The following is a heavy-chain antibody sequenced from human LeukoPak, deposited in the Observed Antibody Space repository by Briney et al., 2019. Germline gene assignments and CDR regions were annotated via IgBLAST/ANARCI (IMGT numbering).Heavy chain of an antibody. CDR1: GYSISSGYY. Sequence: SETLSLTCAVSGYSISSGYYWGWIRQPPGKGLEWIGSIYHSGSTYYNPSLKSRVTISVDTSKSQFSLKLSSVTAADTAVYYCAAKMTTVVTTFDYWGQGTLVTVSS. V-gene: IGHV4-38-2*01. D-gene: IGHD4-23*01. CDR3: AAKMTTVVTTFDY. CDR2: IYHSGST. J-gene: IGHJ4*02.